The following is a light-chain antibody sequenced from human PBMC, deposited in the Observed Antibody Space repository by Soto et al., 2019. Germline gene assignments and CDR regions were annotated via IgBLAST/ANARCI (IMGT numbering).Light chain of an antibody. Sequence: EIVLTQSPATLSLSPGERATLSGRASQSVCSYLAWYQQKPGQAPRLLVYDTSTRATGIPARFRGSGSGTDFTLPISSLEPEDFAVYYCQQRSNWPLTFGGGTEVEIK. CDR3: QQRSNWPLT. CDR2: DTS. CDR1: QSVCSY. V-gene: IGKV3-11*01. J-gene: IGKJ4*01.